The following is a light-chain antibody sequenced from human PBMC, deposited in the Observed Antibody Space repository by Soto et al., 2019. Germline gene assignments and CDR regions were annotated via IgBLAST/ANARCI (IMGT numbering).Light chain of an antibody. V-gene: IGKV3-20*01. Sequence: EIVMTQSPCTLSLSPGERATLSCRASQSVSSRLAWYQQKPGQAPRLLISGASSRATGIPDRFSGSGSGTDFTLTIRRLEPEDFALYYCQHYVERSPITFGQGTRLE. CDR2: GAS. CDR1: QSVSSR. CDR3: QHYVERSPIT. J-gene: IGKJ5*01.